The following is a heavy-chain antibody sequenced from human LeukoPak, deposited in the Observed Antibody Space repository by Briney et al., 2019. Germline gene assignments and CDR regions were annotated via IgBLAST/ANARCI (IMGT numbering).Heavy chain of an antibody. V-gene: IGHV3-48*01. CDR2: ISSSSSTI. CDR1: GFTFSSYS. J-gene: IGHJ4*02. D-gene: IGHD4-17*01. CDR3: AKVQIRYGDYYYFDY. Sequence: GGSLRLSCAASGFTFSSYSMNWVRQAPGKGLEWVSYISSSSSTIYYADSVRGRLTISRDNSKSTLYLQMNSLRAEDTAVYYCAKVQIRYGDYYYFDYWGQGALVAVSS.